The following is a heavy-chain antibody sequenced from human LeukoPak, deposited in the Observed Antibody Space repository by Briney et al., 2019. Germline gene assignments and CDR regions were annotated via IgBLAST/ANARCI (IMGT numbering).Heavy chain of an antibody. CDR3: ARRIRGQDYGSYYYYYYMDV. V-gene: IGHV3-23*01. CDR1: GFTFSSCA. Sequence: PGGSLGLSCAASGFTFSSCAMSWVRQAPGKGLEWVSAISGSGGDTYYADSVRGRFTISRDNAKNSLYLQMNSLRAEDTAVYYCARRIRGQDYGSYYYYYYMDVWGKGTTVTVSS. J-gene: IGHJ6*03. D-gene: IGHD3-10*01. CDR2: ISGSGGDT.